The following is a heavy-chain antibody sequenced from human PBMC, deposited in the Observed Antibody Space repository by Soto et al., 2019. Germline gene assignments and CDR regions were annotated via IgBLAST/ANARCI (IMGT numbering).Heavy chain of an antibody. V-gene: IGHV4-34*01. D-gene: IGHD6-6*01. CDR2: INHSGST. J-gene: IGHJ6*02. Sequence: SETLSLTCAVYGGSFSGYYWSWIRQPPGKGPEWIGEINHSGSTNYNPSLKSRVTISVDTSKNQFSLKLSSVTAADTAVYYCARRKQLVRYYYYGMDVWGQGTTVTVSS. CDR1: GGSFSGYY. CDR3: ARRKQLVRYYYYGMDV.